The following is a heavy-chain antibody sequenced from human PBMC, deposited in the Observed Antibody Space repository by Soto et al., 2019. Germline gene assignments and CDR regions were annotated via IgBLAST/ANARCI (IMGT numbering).Heavy chain of an antibody. CDR1: GYSFTSYW. CDR2: IYPGDSDT. D-gene: IGHD6-19*01. Sequence: GESLKISCKGSGYSFTSYWIGWVRQMPGKGLEWMGIIYPGDSDTRYSPSFQGQVTISADKSISTAYLQWSSLKASDTAMYYCARNGAGSGWLGAFDIWGQGTMVTVSS. J-gene: IGHJ3*02. CDR3: ARNGAGSGWLGAFDI. V-gene: IGHV5-51*01.